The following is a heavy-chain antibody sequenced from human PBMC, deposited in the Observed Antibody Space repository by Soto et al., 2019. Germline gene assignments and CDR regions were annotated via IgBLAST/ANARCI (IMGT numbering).Heavy chain of an antibody. CDR1: GFTFSSYA. CDR2: ISYDGSNK. D-gene: IGHD2-15*01. V-gene: IGHV3-30-3*01. J-gene: IGHJ3*02. Sequence: VQLLESGGGLVQPGGSLRLSCAASGFTFSSYAMHWVRQAPGKGLEWVAVISYDGSNKYYADSVKGRFTISRDNSKNTLYLQMNSLRAEDTAVYYCARAHGGTPSLHAFDIWGQGTMVTVSS. CDR3: ARAHGGTPSLHAFDI.